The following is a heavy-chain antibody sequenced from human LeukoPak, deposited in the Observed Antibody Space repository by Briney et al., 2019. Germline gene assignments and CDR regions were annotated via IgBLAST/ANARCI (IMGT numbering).Heavy chain of an antibody. J-gene: IGHJ5*02. V-gene: IGHV3-53*01. CDR2: IYSGGST. Sequence: GGSLRLSCAASGFTVSSNYMSWVRQAPGKGLEWVSVIYSGGSTYYADSVKGRFTISRDSSKNTLYLQMNSLRAEDTAVYYCARQYGDPTTFWFDPWGQGTLVTVSS. CDR1: GFTVSSNY. CDR3: ARQYGDPTTFWFDP. D-gene: IGHD4-17*01.